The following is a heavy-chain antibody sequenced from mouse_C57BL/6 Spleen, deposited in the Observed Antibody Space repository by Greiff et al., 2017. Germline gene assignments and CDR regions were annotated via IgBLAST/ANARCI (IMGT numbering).Heavy chain of an antibody. CDR1: GYTFTSYW. V-gene: IGHV1-52*01. J-gene: IGHJ3*01. Sequence: QVQLQQPGAELVRPGSSVKLSCKASGYTFTSYWMHWVKQRPIQGLEWIGNIDPSDSETHYNQKFKDKATLTVDKSSSTAYMQLSSLTSEDSAVYYCARRGDYDEAWFAYWGQGTLVTVSA. CDR3: ARRGDYDEAWFAY. D-gene: IGHD2-4*01. CDR2: IDPSDSET.